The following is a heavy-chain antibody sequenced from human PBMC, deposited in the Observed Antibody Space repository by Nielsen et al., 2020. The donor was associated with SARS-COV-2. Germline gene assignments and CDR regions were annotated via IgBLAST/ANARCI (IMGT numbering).Heavy chain of an antibody. D-gene: IGHD3-22*01. V-gene: IGHV1-69*06. J-gene: IGHJ4*02. CDR1: GGTFSSYA. CDR3: ASSDYYDSSGYPNY. Sequence: SVKVSCKASGGTFSSYAISWVRQAPGQGLEWMGGIIPIFGTANYAQKFQGRVTITADKSTSTAYMELSSLRSEDTAVYYCASSDYYDSSGYPNYWGKGTLVTVSS. CDR2: IIPIFGTA.